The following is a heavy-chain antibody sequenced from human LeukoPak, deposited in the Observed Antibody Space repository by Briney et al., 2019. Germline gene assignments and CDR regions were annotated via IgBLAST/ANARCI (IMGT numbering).Heavy chain of an antibody. Sequence: PSETLSLTCTVSGGSVSSSSYYWGWIRPPPGKGLEWIGTIYYSGSTYYNPSLKSRVTISVDTSKNRFSLKLSSVTAADTAVYYCARQNILTGYLFDYWGQGTLVTVSS. CDR3: ARQNILTGYLFDY. CDR2: IYYSGST. CDR1: GGSVSSSSYY. J-gene: IGHJ4*02. V-gene: IGHV4-39*01. D-gene: IGHD3-9*01.